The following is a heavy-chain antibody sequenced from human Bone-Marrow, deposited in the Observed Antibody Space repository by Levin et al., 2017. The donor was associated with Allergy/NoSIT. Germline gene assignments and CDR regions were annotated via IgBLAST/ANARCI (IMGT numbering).Heavy chain of an antibody. CDR3: ARAGVVPAAKSFVWFDP. Sequence: KPSETLSLTCAVSGYSISSGYYWGWIRQPPGKGLEWIGSIYHSGSTYYNPSLKSRVTISVDTSKNQFSLKLSSVTAADTAVYYCARAGVVPAAKSFVWFDPWGQGTLVTVSS. CDR2: IYHSGST. D-gene: IGHD2-2*01. J-gene: IGHJ5*02. CDR1: GYSISSGYY. V-gene: IGHV4-38-2*01.